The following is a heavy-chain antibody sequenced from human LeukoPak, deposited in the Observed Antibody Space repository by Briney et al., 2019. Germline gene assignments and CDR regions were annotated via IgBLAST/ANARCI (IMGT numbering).Heavy chain of an antibody. J-gene: IGHJ4*02. V-gene: IGHV1-8*02. D-gene: IGHD6-19*01. CDR3: ARIIGRRAVAGLGY. Sequence: GASVKVSCKASGGTFSSYAISWVRQAPGQGLEWMGWMNPNSGNTGYAQKFQGRVTMTRNTSISTAYMELSSLRSEDTAVYYCARIIGRRAVAGLGYWGQGTLVTVSS. CDR1: GGTFSSYA. CDR2: MNPNSGNT.